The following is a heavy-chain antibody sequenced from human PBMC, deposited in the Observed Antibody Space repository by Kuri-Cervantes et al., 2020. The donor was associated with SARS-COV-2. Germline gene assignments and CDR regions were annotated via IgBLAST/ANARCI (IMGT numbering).Heavy chain of an antibody. V-gene: IGHV1-18*01. Sequence: ASVKISCKASGYTFTSYGISWVRQAPGQGLEWMGWISSYNGNTNYALRLQGRVTMTTDTSRSTAYTELSSLISDDTAVYYCASWGRYIATVTWVDYWCQGTLVTVSS. CDR2: ISSYNGNT. CDR3: ASWGRYIATVTWVDY. CDR1: GYTFTSYG. D-gene: IGHD4-17*01. J-gene: IGHJ4*02.